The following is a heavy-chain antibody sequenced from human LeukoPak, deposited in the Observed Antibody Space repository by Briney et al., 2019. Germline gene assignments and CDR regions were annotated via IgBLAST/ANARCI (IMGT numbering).Heavy chain of an antibody. CDR1: GFTFSSYS. Sequence: GGSLRLSCAASGFTFSSYSINWVRQAPGKGLEWVSSIGLSSSHIYYADSMRGRFTISRDNAMNSLYLQMNSLRAEDTAVYYCARDPTAATPQYFDYWGQGTLVTVSS. J-gene: IGHJ4*02. D-gene: IGHD1-14*01. CDR3: ARDPTAATPQYFDY. V-gene: IGHV3-21*01. CDR2: IGLSSSHI.